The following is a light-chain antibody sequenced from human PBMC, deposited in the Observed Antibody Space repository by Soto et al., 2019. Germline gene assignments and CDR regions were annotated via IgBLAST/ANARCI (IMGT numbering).Light chain of an antibody. J-gene: IGKJ1*01. CDR3: MQALQTPPWT. CDR2: LGS. V-gene: IGKV2-28*01. Sequence: DIVMTQSPLSLPVTPGEPASISCRSSQSLLHSNGYNYLDWYLQKPGQSPQLLIYLGSNRASGVPDRFSGSGSVTHFTLTISRVEAEDVGVYYCMQALQTPPWTFGQGTKVEIK. CDR1: QSLLHSNGYNY.